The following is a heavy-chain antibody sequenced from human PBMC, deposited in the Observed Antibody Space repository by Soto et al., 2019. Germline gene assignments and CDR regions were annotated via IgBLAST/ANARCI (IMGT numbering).Heavy chain of an antibody. V-gene: IGHV3-7*01. J-gene: IGHJ4*02. CDR1: AFSLSNYW. D-gene: IGHD3-3*02. CDR3: SRGWAFLNY. Sequence: VGSLRLSCETSAFSLSNYWMTWVRQAPGKGLEWVANIKEDGSEIYYLDSVKGRFTISRDNAKNSLYLQMNSLRVEDTAVYYCSRGWAFLNYWGQGILVTVSS. CDR2: IKEDGSEI.